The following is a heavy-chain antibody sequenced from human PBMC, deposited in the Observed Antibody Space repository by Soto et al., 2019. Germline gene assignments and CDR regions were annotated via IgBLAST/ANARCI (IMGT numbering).Heavy chain of an antibody. J-gene: IGHJ4*02. D-gene: IGHD2-2*01. Sequence: ESGGILVQPGESLRLSCVASGFSFSNYAMHWVRQAPGKGLEFVSAISNNGGSTYYANSVKGRFTISRDNSKNTLYLQMGSLRAEDMAVYYCARGGPYQLLSDFDYWGQGTLVTVSS. CDR2: ISNNGGST. CDR1: GFSFSNYA. CDR3: ARGGPYQLLSDFDY. V-gene: IGHV3-64*01.